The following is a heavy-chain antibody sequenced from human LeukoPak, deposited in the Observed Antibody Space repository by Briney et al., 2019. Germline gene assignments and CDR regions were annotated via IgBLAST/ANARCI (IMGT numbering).Heavy chain of an antibody. CDR1: GFSFSSYS. CDR2: LSGSGGST. CDR3: ARGKYNSGSTANFDY. J-gene: IGHJ4*02. V-gene: IGHV3-23*01. Sequence: PGGSLRLSCAASGFSFSSYSMNWVRQAPGKGLEWVSSLSGSGGSTYYADSVKGRFTISRDNSQNTLDLQMNSLRAEDTAVYYCARGKYNSGSTANFDYWGQGTLVTVSS. D-gene: IGHD1-1*01.